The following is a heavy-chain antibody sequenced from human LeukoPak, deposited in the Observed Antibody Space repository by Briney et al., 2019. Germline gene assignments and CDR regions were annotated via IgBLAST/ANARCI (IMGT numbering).Heavy chain of an antibody. D-gene: IGHD4-11*01. CDR1: GGSISSSSYY. Sequence: PSETLSLTCTVSGGSISSSSYYWGWIRQPPGKGLEWIGEINHSGSTNYNPSLKSRVTISVDTSKNQFSLKLSSVTAADTAVYYCARQTKDYPIDYWGQGTLVTVSS. J-gene: IGHJ4*02. V-gene: IGHV4-39*01. CDR3: ARQTKDYPIDY. CDR2: INHSGST.